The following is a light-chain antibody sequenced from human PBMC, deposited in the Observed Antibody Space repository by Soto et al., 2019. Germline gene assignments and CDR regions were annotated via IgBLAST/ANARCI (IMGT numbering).Light chain of an antibody. CDR3: SSHAGNNNYV. J-gene: IGLJ1*01. CDR2: AVT. Sequence: LTQPPSASGSPGQSVAISCTGTSSDVGGQNYVSWYQQHPGKAPKLIIYAVTERPSGVPDRFSGSKSGNTASLTVSGLQTEDEADYYCSSHAGNNNYVFGTGTKV. V-gene: IGLV2-8*01. CDR1: SSDVGGQNY.